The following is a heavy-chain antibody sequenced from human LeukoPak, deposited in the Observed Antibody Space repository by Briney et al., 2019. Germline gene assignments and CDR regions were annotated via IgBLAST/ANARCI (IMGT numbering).Heavy chain of an antibody. J-gene: IGHJ6*03. Sequence: SETLSLTCTVSGGSISSYYWSWIRQPPGKGLEWIGYIYYSGSTNYNPSLKSRVTISVDTSKNQFSLKLSSVTAADTAVYYCARDQKAKAAAGPGYYYYMDVWGKGTTVTVSS. CDR2: IYYSGST. CDR1: GGSISSYY. CDR3: ARDQKAKAAAGPGYYYYMDV. D-gene: IGHD6-13*01. V-gene: IGHV4-59*01.